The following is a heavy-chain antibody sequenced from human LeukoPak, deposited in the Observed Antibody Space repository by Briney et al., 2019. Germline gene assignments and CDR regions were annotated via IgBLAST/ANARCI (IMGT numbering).Heavy chain of an antibody. D-gene: IGHD5-18*01. V-gene: IGHV3-23*01. CDR2: ISGSGGST. J-gene: IGHJ4*02. CDR1: GFTFSSYA. Sequence: GGSLRLSCAASGFTFSSYAMSWVRQAPGKGLEWVSGISGSGGSTYYADSVKGRFTISRDNSKNTLYLQMNSLRAEDTAVYYCAKGPPRGYSYGYRDYWGQGTLITVSS. CDR3: AKGPPRGYSYGYRDY.